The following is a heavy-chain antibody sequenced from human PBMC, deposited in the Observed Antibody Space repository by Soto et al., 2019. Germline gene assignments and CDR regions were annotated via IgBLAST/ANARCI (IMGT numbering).Heavy chain of an antibody. V-gene: IGHV4-31*03. J-gene: IGHJ4*02. CDR2: IYYSGST. CDR3: ARGTAARRGFDY. D-gene: IGHD6-6*01. Sequence: QVQLQESGPGLVKPSQTLSLTCTVSGGSISSGGYYWSWIRQHPGKGLEWTGYIYYSGSTYYNPSLKSRVTISVDTSKNQFSLKLSSVNAAYTAVYYCARGTAARRGFDYWGQGTLVTVSS. CDR1: GGSISSGGYY.